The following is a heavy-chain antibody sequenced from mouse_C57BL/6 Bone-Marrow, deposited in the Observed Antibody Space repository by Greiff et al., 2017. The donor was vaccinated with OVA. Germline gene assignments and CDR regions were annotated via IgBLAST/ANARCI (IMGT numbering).Heavy chain of an antibody. J-gene: IGHJ1*03. CDR2: IHPNSGST. Sequence: QVQLKQPGAELVKPGASVKLSCKASGYTFTSYWMHWVKQRPGQGLEWIGMIHPNSGSTNYNEKFKSKATLTVDKSSSTAYMQLSSLTSEDSAVYYCARENFWYFDVWGTGTTVTVSS. CDR3: ARENFWYFDV. CDR1: GYTFTSYW. V-gene: IGHV1-64*01.